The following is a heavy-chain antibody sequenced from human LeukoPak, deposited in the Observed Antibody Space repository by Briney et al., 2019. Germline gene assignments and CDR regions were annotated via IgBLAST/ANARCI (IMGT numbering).Heavy chain of an antibody. D-gene: IGHD5-12*01. J-gene: IGHJ6*03. Sequence: GGSLRLSCAASGFTFSSYWMSWVRQAPGKGLEWVANIKQDGSEKYYVDSVKGRFTISRDNAKNSLYLQMNSLRAEDTAAYYCASLRGVVATTYYYYYYYMDVWGKGTTVTVSS. CDR3: ASLRGVVATTYYYYYYYMDV. V-gene: IGHV3-7*01. CDR2: IKQDGSEK. CDR1: GFTFSSYW.